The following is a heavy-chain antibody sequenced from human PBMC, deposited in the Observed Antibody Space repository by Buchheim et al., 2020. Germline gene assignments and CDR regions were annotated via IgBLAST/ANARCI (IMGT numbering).Heavy chain of an antibody. CDR2: ISYGGSNK. CDR1: GFTFSSYA. Sequence: QVQLVESGGGVVQPGRSLRLSCAASGFTFSSYAMHWVRQAPGKGLEWVAVISYGGSNKYYADSVKGRFTISRDNSKNTLYLQMNSLRAEDTAVYYCAKGVGDYVGLGYFDYWGQGTL. J-gene: IGHJ4*02. CDR3: AKGVGDYVGLGYFDY. V-gene: IGHV3-30-3*01. D-gene: IGHD4-17*01.